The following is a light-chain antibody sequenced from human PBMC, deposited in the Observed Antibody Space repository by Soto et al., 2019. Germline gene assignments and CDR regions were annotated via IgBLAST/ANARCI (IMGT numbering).Light chain of an antibody. J-gene: IGLJ1*01. Sequence: QSALTQPASVSGSPGQSITISCTGTSSDVGGYNFVSWYQQHPGKAPKLMIYEVTNRPSGVSDRFSGSKSGNTASLTISGLQAEDEADYYCRSYTSIRGVFGTGTKLTVL. CDR2: EVT. CDR1: SSDVGGYNF. V-gene: IGLV2-14*01. CDR3: RSYTSIRGV.